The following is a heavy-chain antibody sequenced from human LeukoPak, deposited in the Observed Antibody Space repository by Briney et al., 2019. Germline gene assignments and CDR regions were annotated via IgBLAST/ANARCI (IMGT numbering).Heavy chain of an antibody. V-gene: IGHV3-74*01. J-gene: IGHJ1*01. Sequence: ESLRLSCAASGFTFSSYWMHWVRQAPGKGLVWVSRINSDGSSTSYADSVKGRFTISRDNAKNTLYLQMNSLRAEDTAVYYCARPYSSGYYSEYFQHWGQGTLVTVSS. CDR1: GFTFSSYW. CDR3: ARPYSSGYYSEYFQH. D-gene: IGHD3-22*01. CDR2: INSDGSST.